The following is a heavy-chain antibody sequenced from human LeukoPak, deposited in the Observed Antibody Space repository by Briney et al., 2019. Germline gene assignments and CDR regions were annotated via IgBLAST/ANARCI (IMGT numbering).Heavy chain of an antibody. CDR3: AREGDGYKILPFDY. J-gene: IGHJ4*02. Sequence: AASVKVSCKASGYTFTGYYMHWVRQAPGQGLEWMGRINPNSGGTNYGQKFQGRVTMTRDTSISTAYMELSRLRSDDTAVYYCAREGDGYKILPFDYWGQGTLVTVSS. D-gene: IGHD5-24*01. CDR2: INPNSGGT. V-gene: IGHV1-2*06. CDR1: GYTFTGYY.